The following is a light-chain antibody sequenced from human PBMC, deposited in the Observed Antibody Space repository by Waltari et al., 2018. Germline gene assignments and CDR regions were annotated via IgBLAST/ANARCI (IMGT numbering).Light chain of an antibody. CDR1: KLGDKY. Sequence: SFELTQPPSVSVSPGQTASITCSGDKLGDKYVFWYQKKPGLSPVLVIYQDTKRPSGNPDRFSGSNSGDTATLTIIGAQAMDEADYYCKTWDSSTAGFGSGTRVTVL. V-gene: IGLV3-1*01. CDR3: KTWDSSTAG. J-gene: IGLJ6*01. CDR2: QDT.